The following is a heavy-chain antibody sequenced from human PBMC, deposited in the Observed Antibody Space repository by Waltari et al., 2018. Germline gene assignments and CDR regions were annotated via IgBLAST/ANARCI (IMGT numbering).Heavy chain of an antibody. CDR2: ISSVSSTI. D-gene: IGHD1-26*01. Sequence: EVQLVESGGGLVQPGGSLRLSCAASGFTFSTYSMNWVRQAPGKGLEWVSYISSVSSTIYYADSGKGRFSISRDNAKNSLYLQMNSLRAEDTAVYYCAREDRSGSFPLDYWGQGTLVTVSS. CDR1: GFTFSTYS. J-gene: IGHJ4*02. V-gene: IGHV3-48*04. CDR3: AREDRSGSFPLDY.